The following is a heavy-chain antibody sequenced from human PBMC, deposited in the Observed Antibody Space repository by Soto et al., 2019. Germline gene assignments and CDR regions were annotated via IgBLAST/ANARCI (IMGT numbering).Heavy chain of an antibody. J-gene: IGHJ4*02. CDR2: IGTNGGST. V-gene: IGHV3-64D*06. D-gene: IGHD3-22*01. Sequence: GGSLRLSCSASGFTFSNYALHWVRQAPGKGLEYVSSIGTNGGSTFYAESVKGRFTFSRDNSKNTLYLQMRSLGPEDTAVYYCVKPPAYYIDSYAYYPVWGQGTLVTVSS. CDR3: VKPPAYYIDSYAYYPV. CDR1: GFTFSNYA.